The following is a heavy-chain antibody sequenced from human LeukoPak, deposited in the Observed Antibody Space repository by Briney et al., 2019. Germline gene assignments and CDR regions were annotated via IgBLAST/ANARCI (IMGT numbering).Heavy chain of an antibody. J-gene: IGHJ4*02. CDR1: GGVVSTSDYY. V-gene: IGHV4-39*07. Sequence: SETLSLTCTVSGGVVSTSDYYWGWIRQSPGKGLEWIGDIFYTGKTNYNPPLKSRATTSLDTSKNQFSLRLTSVTAADTAVYFCARVFDSWGQGKLVTVSS. CDR3: ARVFDS. CDR2: IFYTGKT.